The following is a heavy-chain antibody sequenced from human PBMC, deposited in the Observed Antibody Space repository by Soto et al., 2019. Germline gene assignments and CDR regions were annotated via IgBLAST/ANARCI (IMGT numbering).Heavy chain of an antibody. CDR2: ITWNSDKR. V-gene: IGHV3-9*01. J-gene: IGHJ6*02. D-gene: IGHD1-1*01. CDR1: GFSLDDYT. CDR3: AKGGRRTCNEMDV. Sequence: EVQLVESGGDLLQPGGSLRLSCAGFGFSLDDYTMHWVRQAPGKGLEWVSGITWNSDKRAYAASVRGRFTVSKDSAKNSLYLEMNSLRIEDTSLYYCAKGGRRTCNEMDVWCQGTAVIVSS.